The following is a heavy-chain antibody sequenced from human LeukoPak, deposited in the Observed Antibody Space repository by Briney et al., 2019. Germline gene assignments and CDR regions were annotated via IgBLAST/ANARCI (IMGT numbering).Heavy chain of an antibody. D-gene: IGHD6-19*01. CDR3: ARPSGYSSGWYPYYYGMDV. Sequence: PSETLSLTCAVYGGSFSGYYWSWIRQPPGKGLEWIGEINHSGSTNYNPSLKSRVTISVDTSKNQFSLKLSSVTAADTAVYYCARPSGYSSGWYPYYYGMDVWGQGTTVTVSS. CDR1: GGSFSGYY. CDR2: INHSGST. V-gene: IGHV4-34*01. J-gene: IGHJ6*02.